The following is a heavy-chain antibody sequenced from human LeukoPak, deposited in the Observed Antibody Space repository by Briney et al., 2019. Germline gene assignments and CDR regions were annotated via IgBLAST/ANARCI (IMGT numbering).Heavy chain of an antibody. CDR2: ISGSGGST. J-gene: IGHJ4*02. V-gene: IGHV3-23*01. Sequence: PGGSLRLSCAVSGFTFSSYAMSWVRQAPGKGLEWVSAISGSGGSTYYADSVKGRFTISRDNSKNTLYLQMNSLRAEDTAVYYCAKARSLDRITIFSTGDYWGQGTLVTVSS. D-gene: IGHD3-9*01. CDR1: GFTFSSYA. CDR3: AKARSLDRITIFSTGDY.